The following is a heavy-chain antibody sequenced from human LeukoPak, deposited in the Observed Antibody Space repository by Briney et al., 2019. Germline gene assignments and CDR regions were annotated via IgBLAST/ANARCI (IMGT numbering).Heavy chain of an antibody. J-gene: IGHJ4*02. D-gene: IGHD3-10*01. V-gene: IGHV4-34*01. CDR2: IYYSGST. CDR3: ARDYYGSGSYYKEFDY. Sequence: SETLSLTCAVYGGSFSGYYRSWIRQPPGKGLEWIGSIYYSGSTYYNPSLKSRVTISVDTSKNQFSLKLSSVTAADTAVYYCARDYYGSGSYYKEFDYWGQGTLVTVSS. CDR1: GGSFSGYY.